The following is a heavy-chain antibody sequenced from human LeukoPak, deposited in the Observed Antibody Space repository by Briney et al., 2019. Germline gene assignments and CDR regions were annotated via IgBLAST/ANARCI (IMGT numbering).Heavy chain of an antibody. CDR2: ISWNSGSI. CDR1: GFTFDDYA. V-gene: IGHV3-9*01. D-gene: IGHD6-13*01. CDR3: VRSAGRAFDI. Sequence: PGRSLRLSCAASGFTFDDYAMHWVRQAPGKGLEWVSGISWNSGSIGYADSVKGRFTISRDNAKNSLYLQMNSLRAEDTALYYCVRSAGRAFDIWGQGTMVTVSS. J-gene: IGHJ3*02.